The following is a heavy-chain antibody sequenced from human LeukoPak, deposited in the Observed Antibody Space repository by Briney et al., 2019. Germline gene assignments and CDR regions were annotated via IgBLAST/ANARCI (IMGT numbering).Heavy chain of an antibody. J-gene: IGHJ4*02. CDR2: ISGSGGST. V-gene: IGHV3-23*01. CDR3: ARGIMAAAMWETRGFDY. D-gene: IGHD2-2*01. Sequence: GGSLRLSCAASGFTFSSYVMSWVRQAPGKGLEWVSGISGSGGSTYYADSVKGRFTISRDNSKNTLYLQMDSLRAEDTAVYYCARGIMAAAMWETRGFDYWGQGTLVTVSS. CDR1: GFTFSSYV.